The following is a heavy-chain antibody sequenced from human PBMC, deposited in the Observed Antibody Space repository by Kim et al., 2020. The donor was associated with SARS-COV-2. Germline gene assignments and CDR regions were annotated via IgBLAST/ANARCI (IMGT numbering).Heavy chain of an antibody. CDR3: AYRDATTWYYFGS. Sequence: SGPTLVNPTQTLTLTCTFSGFSLTSGGEGVGWIRQPPGKALEWLALIYWDDDTRYSPSLRNRLIITRDPSKKQVVLPMTSLDPVDTALYYCAYRDATTWYYFGSWDQVTLITVSS. J-gene: IGHJ4*02. CDR2: IYWDDDT. D-gene: IGHD2-2*01. CDR1: GFSLTSGGEG. V-gene: IGHV2-5*02.